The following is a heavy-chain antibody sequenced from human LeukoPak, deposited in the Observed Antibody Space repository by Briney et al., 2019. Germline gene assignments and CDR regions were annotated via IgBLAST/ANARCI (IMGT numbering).Heavy chain of an antibody. CDR1: GFTFSDYY. V-gene: IGHV3-11*05. D-gene: IGHD3-10*01. J-gene: IGHJ4*02. CDR2: ISSSSSYT. CDR3: ARDYYGSGSYYDY. Sequence: GGSLRLSCAASGFTFSDYYMSWIRQAPGKGLEWVSYISSSSSYTNYADSVKGRFTISRDNAKNSLYLQMNSLRAEDTAVYCCARDYYGSGSYYDYWGQGTLVTVSS.